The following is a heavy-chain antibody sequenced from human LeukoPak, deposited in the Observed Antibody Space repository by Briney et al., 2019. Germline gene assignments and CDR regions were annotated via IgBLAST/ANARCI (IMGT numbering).Heavy chain of an antibody. J-gene: IGHJ4*02. V-gene: IGHV3-66*01. Sequence: GGSLRLSCAASGFTVSSNYMSWVRQAPGKGLEWVSAIYSAGSTYYDDSVKGRFTISRANSKNTLYLKMNSLRAVDTAVYYCAGGGPNRDSSGYPSAFDDWGQGTLVTVSS. D-gene: IGHD3-22*01. CDR2: IYSAGST. CDR1: GFTVSSNY. CDR3: AGGGPNRDSSGYPSAFDD.